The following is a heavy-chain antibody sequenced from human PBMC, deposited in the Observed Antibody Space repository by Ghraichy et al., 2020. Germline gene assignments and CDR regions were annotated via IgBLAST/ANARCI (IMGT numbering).Heavy chain of an antibody. D-gene: IGHD5-18*01. CDR1: RLELRRLN. CDR2: ISGSGGST. J-gene: IGHJ3*02. Sequence: GGSLRLSERESRLELRRLNMSCVLQAPGKGLEWVSAISGSGGSTYYADSVKGRFTISRDNSKNTLYLQMNSLRAEDTAVYYCAKVGYGYPDAFDIWGQETMV. CDR3: AKVGYGYPDAFDI. V-gene: IGHV3-23*01.